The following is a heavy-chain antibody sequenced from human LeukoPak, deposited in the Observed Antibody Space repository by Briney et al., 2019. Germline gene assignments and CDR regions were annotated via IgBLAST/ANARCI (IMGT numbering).Heavy chain of an antibody. Sequence: PSETLSLTGAVSGGSLSGYCWAWSRQRPGKGREWGWEINQGGTTKYNPSLKRRVTISVGTCKNEFSRRMGSVTAADTAVYYCARPLGYCSSARCPQPWFDPWGQGTLVTVSS. CDR1: GGSLSGYC. CDR3: ARPLGYCSSARCPQPWFDP. V-gene: IGHV4-34*01. D-gene: IGHD2-2*01. J-gene: IGHJ5*02. CDR2: INQGGTT.